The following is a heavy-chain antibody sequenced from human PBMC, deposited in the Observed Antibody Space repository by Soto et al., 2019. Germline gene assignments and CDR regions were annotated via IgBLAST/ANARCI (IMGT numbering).Heavy chain of an antibody. J-gene: IGHJ4*02. CDR2: INHSGST. Sequence: QVQLQQWGAGLLKPSETLSPTCAVYGGSFSGYYWSWIRQPPGKGLEWIGEINHSGSTNYNPSLKSRVTISVDTSKNQFSLKLSSVTAADTAVYYCATENYYDSSGYWGQGTLVTVSS. D-gene: IGHD3-22*01. CDR3: ATENYYDSSGY. CDR1: GGSFSGYY. V-gene: IGHV4-34*01.